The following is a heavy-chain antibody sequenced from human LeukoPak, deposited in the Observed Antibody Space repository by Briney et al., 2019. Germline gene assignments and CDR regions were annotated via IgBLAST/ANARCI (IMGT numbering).Heavy chain of an antibody. CDR3: ARGVGATTYY. Sequence: NPSETLSLTCTVSGGSISSGDYYWSWIRQPPGKGLEWIGYIYYSGSTYYNPSLKSRVTISVDTSKNQFSLKLSFVTAADTAVYYCARGVGATTYYWGQGTLVTVSS. D-gene: IGHD1-26*01. V-gene: IGHV4-30-4*01. CDR2: IYYSGST. J-gene: IGHJ4*02. CDR1: GGSISSGDYY.